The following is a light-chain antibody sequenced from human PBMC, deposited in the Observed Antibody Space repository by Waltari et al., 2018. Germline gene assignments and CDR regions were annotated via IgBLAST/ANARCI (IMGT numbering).Light chain of an antibody. V-gene: IGLV2-23*02. J-gene: IGLJ3*02. CDR2: EVS. CDR1: SSAVGSYNL. Sequence: QSALTQPASVSGSPGQSITISCTGTSSAVGSYNLVSWYQQHPGKAPKLMLYEVSKRPSGVSNRFSGSKSGNTASLTISGLQAEDEADYYCCSYAGSSTWVFGGGTKLTVL. CDR3: CSYAGSSTWV.